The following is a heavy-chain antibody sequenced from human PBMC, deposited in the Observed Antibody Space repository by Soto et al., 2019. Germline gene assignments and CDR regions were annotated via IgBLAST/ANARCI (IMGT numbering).Heavy chain of an antibody. CDR1: GYSFTSYW. CDR2: IYPGDSDT. D-gene: IGHD3-10*01. CDR3: ARRRRAGSGSYYYYMDV. Sequence: PGESLTISCKGSGYSFTSYWIGWVRQMPGKGLEWMGIIYPGDSDTRYSPSFQGQVTISADKSISTAYLQWSSLKASDTAIYYCARRRRAGSGSYYYYMDVWGKGTTVTVAS. V-gene: IGHV5-51*01. J-gene: IGHJ6*03.